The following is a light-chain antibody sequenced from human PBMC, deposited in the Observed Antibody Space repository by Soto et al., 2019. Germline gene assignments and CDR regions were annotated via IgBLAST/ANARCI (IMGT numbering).Light chain of an antibody. Sequence: EIVMTQSPATLSVSTGESATLSCRASQTVSSTLAWYQQKPGQAPRLLIYGASTRATGIPARFSGSGSGTEFTLTINSLQSEDFAVYYCQQYGSSPLITFGQGTRLEI. V-gene: IGKV3-15*01. J-gene: IGKJ5*01. CDR2: GAS. CDR3: QQYGSSPLIT. CDR1: QTVSST.